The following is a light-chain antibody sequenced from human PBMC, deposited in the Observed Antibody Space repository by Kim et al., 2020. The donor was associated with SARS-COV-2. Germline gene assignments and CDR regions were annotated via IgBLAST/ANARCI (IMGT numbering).Light chain of an antibody. CDR1: KLGDKY. CDR2: QDS. J-gene: IGLJ3*02. Sequence: SYELTQPPSVSVSPGQTASITCSGDKLGDKYACWYQQKPGQSPVLVIYQDSKRPSGIPERFSGSISGNTVTLTISGTQAMDEADYYCQAWDSSTAVFGGGTKLTVL. V-gene: IGLV3-1*01. CDR3: QAWDSSTAV.